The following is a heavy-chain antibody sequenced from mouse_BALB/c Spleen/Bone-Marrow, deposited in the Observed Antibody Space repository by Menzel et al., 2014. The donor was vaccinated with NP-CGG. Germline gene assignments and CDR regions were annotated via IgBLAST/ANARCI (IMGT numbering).Heavy chain of an antibody. V-gene: IGHV1-14*01. Sequence: LVESGPELVKPGASVKMSCKASGYTFXSYVMHWVKQKPGQGLEWIGYINPYNDGTKYNEKFKGKATLTSDKSSSTAYMELSSLTSEDSAVYYCARNYGYDGFAYWGQGTLLTVSA. CDR2: INPYNDGT. CDR3: ARNYGYDGFAY. D-gene: IGHD2-14*01. CDR1: GYTFXSYV. J-gene: IGHJ3*01.